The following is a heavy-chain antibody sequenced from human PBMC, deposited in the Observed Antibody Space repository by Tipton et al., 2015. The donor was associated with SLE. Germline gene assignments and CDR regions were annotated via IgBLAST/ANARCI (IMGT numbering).Heavy chain of an antibody. V-gene: IGHV4-59*11. CDR3: ARSPGTARAEYFHH. CDR2: VYFSGNT. J-gene: IGHJ1*01. D-gene: IGHD1-14*01. CDR1: GDSINNHY. Sequence: TLSLTCTVSGDSINNHYWSWIRQPLGRGLEYIGHVYFSGNTNYNPSLNSRVTISVDTSKNQFSLKLNSVTAADTAVYYCARSPGTARAEYFHHWGQGTLVTVSS.